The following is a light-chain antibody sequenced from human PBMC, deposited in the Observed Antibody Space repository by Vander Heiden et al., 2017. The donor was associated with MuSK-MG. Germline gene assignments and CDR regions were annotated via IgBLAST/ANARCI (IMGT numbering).Light chain of an antibody. CDR2: WAS. J-gene: IGKJ2*01. V-gene: IGKV4-1*01. CDR1: QSVLSNANKKNY. Sequence: DIVMTQSPDSLAVSLGERATINCKSSQSVLSNANKKNYLAWYQQKAGQTPKLLIYWASTRESGVPDRFSGSGSGTDFTLTISSLQAEDVAVYYCQQYDSTPMYTFGQGTRLEIK. CDR3: QQYDSTPMYT.